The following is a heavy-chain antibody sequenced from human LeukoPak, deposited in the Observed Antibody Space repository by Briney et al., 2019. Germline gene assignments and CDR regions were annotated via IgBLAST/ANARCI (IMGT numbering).Heavy chain of an antibody. CDR3: AREGSSGEGWFDP. D-gene: IGHD6-19*01. CDR1: GYSISSGYY. V-gene: IGHV4-38-2*02. CDR2: IYHSGST. Sequence: PSETLSLTCAVSGYSISSGYYWGWSRPPPGKGLEGIGSIYHSGSTYYNPSLKSRVTISVDTSKNQFSLKLSSVTAADTAVYYCAREGSSGEGWFDPWGQGTLVTVSS. J-gene: IGHJ5*02.